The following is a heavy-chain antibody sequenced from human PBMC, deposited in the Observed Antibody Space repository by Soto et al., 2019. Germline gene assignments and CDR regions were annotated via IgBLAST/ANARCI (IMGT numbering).Heavy chain of an antibody. CDR2: IRSKAYGGTT. J-gene: IGHJ6*02. D-gene: IGHD3-10*01. CDR1: GFTFGDYA. Sequence: PGGSLRLSCTASGFTFGDYAMSWFRQAPGKGLEWVGFIRSKAYGGTTEYAASVKGRFTISRDDSKSIAYLQMNSLKTEDTAVYYCGRMGGSEKYWAYYYYGMDVWGQGTTVTVSS. CDR3: GRMGGSEKYWAYYYYGMDV. V-gene: IGHV3-49*03.